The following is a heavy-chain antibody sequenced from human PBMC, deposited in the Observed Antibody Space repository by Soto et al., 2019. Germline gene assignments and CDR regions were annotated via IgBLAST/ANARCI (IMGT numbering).Heavy chain of an antibody. D-gene: IGHD2-21*02. CDR1: GFTFDDYG. Sequence: PGGSLRLSCAASGFTFDDYGMSWVRQAPGKGLEWVSGINWNGGTTRYADSMKGRLTISRDNAKNSLYLHMNSLRAEDTALYYCARDPPNTAKFDLWGRAPWSPSPQ. CDR2: INWNGGTT. V-gene: IGHV3-20*04. CDR3: ARDPPNTAKFDL. J-gene: IGHJ2*01.